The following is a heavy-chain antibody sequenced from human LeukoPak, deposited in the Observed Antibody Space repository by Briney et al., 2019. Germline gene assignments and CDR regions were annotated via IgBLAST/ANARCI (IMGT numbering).Heavy chain of an antibody. CDR2: ISYDGSNK. Sequence: GGSLRLSCAASGFTFSSYAMHWVRQAPGKGLEWVAVISYDGSNKYYADSVKGRFTISRDNSKNTLYLQMNSLRAEDTAVYYCATSRVFDYWGQGALVIVSS. V-gene: IGHV3-30-3*01. CDR3: ATSRVFDY. CDR1: GFTFSSYA. D-gene: IGHD1-26*01. J-gene: IGHJ4*02.